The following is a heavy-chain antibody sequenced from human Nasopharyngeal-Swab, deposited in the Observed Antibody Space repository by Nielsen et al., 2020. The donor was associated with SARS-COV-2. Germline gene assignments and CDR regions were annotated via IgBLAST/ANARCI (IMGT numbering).Heavy chain of an antibody. Sequence: GESLKISCAASGFTFSDYYMSWIRQAPGKGLEWVSYISNSGSSTNYADSVRGRFTISRDNAKNSLYLQMSSLRAEDTAMYYCHLSSGYDGYINYWGQGTLVTVSS. V-gene: IGHV3-11*06. CDR2: ISNSGSST. CDR1: GFTFSDYY. D-gene: IGHD3-22*01. J-gene: IGHJ4*02. CDR3: HLSSGYDGYINY.